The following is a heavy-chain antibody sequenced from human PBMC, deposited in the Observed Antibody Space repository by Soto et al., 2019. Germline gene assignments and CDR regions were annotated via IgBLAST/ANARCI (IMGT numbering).Heavy chain of an antibody. J-gene: IGHJ5*02. Sequence: SESLSLTCTVSGASISGYYWSWIRKSAGKGLEWVGRIYATGTTDYNPSLKSRVMMTVDTSKKRFSLRLRSVTAADTAVYYCVRDGTKTLRDWFDPWGQGISVTVSS. V-gene: IGHV4-4*07. D-gene: IGHD1-1*01. CDR2: IYATGTT. CDR3: VRDGTKTLRDWFDP. CDR1: GASISGYY.